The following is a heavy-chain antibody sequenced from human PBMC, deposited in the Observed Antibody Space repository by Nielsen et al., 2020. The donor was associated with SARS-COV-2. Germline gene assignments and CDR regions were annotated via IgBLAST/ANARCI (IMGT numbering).Heavy chain of an antibody. J-gene: IGHJ6*02. D-gene: IGHD3-16*01. Sequence: ASVKVSCKASGYTFTGYYMHWVRQAPGQGLEWMGWISAYNGNTNYAQKLQGRVTMTTDTSTSTAYMELRSLRSDDTAVYYCAREKGSYGPAGYGMDVWGQGTTVTVSS. CDR1: GYTFTGYY. CDR3: AREKGSYGPAGYGMDV. CDR2: ISAYNGNT. V-gene: IGHV1-18*04.